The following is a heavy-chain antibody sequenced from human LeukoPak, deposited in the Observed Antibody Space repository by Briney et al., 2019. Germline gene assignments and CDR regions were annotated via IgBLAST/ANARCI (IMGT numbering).Heavy chain of an antibody. Sequence: SVKVSCKASGFTFTSSAVQWVRQARGQRLEWIGWIVVGSGNTNYAQKFQERVTITRDMSTSTAYMELSSLTSEDTAVYYCAASSTQTYYYGSGSYRSVAFDIWGQGTMVTVSS. D-gene: IGHD3-10*01. CDR2: IVVGSGNT. CDR3: AASSTQTYYYGSGSYRSVAFDI. V-gene: IGHV1-58*01. CDR1: GFTFTSSA. J-gene: IGHJ3*02.